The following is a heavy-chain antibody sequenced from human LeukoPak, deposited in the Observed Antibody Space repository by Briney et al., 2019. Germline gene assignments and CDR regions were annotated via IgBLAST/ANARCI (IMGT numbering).Heavy chain of an antibody. D-gene: IGHD2-15*01. J-gene: IGHJ4*02. Sequence: GESLKISCKGSGYIFTSYWIGWVRQMPGKGLEWMGIIYPGDSDTRYSPSFQGQVTISADKSISTAYLQWSSLKASDTAMYYCARYCSGGTCHQGIDYWGQGTLVTVSS. CDR2: IYPGDSDT. CDR3: ARYCSGGTCHQGIDY. V-gene: IGHV5-51*01. CDR1: GYIFTSYW.